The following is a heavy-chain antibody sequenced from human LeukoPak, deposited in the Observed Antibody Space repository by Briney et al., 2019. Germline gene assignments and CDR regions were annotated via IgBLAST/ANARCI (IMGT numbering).Heavy chain of an antibody. CDR2: TSYDESNK. Sequence: GGSLRLSCAASGFTFRNYAMQWVRQAPGKGLEWVAVTSYDESNKYYADSVKGRFTISRDNSKNTLYMQMNSLRAEDTAVYYCARSTSEAFDIWGQGTMVTVSS. J-gene: IGHJ3*02. CDR3: ARSTSEAFDI. CDR1: GFTFRNYA. D-gene: IGHD2-2*01. V-gene: IGHV3-30*04.